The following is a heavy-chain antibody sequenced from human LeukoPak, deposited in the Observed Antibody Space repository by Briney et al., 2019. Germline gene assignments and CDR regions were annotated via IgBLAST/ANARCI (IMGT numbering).Heavy chain of an antibody. CDR3: ARETSQKGAHYMDA. CDR2: IYYSGST. V-gene: IGHV4-59*01. CDR1: GGSISSYY. D-gene: IGHD3-16*01. J-gene: IGHJ6*03. Sequence: SETLSLTCTVSGGSISSYYWSWIRQPPGKGLEWIGYIYYSGSTNYNPPLKSRVTISVDTSKKQFSLKLTSVTVADTAVYYCARETSQKGAHYMDAWGKGTTVTISS.